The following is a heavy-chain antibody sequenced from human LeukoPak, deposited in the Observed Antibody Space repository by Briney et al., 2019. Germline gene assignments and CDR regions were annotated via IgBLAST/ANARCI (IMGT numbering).Heavy chain of an antibody. V-gene: IGHV1-69*04. CDR3: ARDLGLGGGSYLY. CDR1: GGTFSSYA. CDR2: IIPILGIA. Sequence: GASVKVSCKASGGTFSSYAISWVRQAPGQGLEWMGRIIPILGIANYAQKLQGRVTMTTDTSTSTAYMELRSLRSDDTAVYYCARDLGLGGGSYLYWGQGTLVTVSS. D-gene: IGHD2-15*01. J-gene: IGHJ4*02.